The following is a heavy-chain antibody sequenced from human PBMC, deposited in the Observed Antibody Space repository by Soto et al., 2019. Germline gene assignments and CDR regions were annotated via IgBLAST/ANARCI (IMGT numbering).Heavy chain of an antibody. CDR2: IIPIFGTA. CDR3: ASSGYSSGWPYYYYYGMDV. V-gene: IGHV1-69*06. Sequence: SVKVSCKASGGTFSSYAISWVRQAPGQGLEWMGGIIPIFGTADYAQKFQGRVTITADKSTSTAYMELSSLRSEDTAVYYCASSGYSSGWPYYYYYGMDVWGQGATVTVSS. J-gene: IGHJ6*02. CDR1: GGTFSSYA. D-gene: IGHD6-19*01.